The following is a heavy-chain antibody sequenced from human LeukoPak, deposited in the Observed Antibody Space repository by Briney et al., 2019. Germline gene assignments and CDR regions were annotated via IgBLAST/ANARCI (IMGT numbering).Heavy chain of an antibody. CDR3: AKSGRLGGISLSHSLDS. CDR1: GYTFTDYY. D-gene: IGHD3-16*02. J-gene: IGHJ4*02. CDR2: ANPKSGAT. Sequence: ASVKVSCKASGYTFTDYYIQWVRQAPGQGLEWMGWANPKSGATQYAQKFEGRVTMTRDTSISTAYMELSSLTSGDTAVYYCAKSGRLGGISLSHSLDSWGRGSLVTVSS. V-gene: IGHV1-2*02.